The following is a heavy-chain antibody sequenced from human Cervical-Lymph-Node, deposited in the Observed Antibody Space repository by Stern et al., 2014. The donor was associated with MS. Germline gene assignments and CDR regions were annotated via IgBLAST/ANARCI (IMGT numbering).Heavy chain of an antibody. CDR3: ARGGATRYNRDV. CDR2: SNPKRGGT. J-gene: IGHJ6*02. Sequence: DQLVQSAAAVEKPVASLKVSCKASGYTFSDFYIHWVRKAPGQGLEWMGWSNPKRGGTTYVQKFQGRDPMTSDTSIDTADMERNSLTSDDTAMFYCARGGATRYNRDVWGQGTTVIVSS. V-gene: IGHV1-2*02. D-gene: IGHD1-26*01. CDR1: GYTFSDFY.